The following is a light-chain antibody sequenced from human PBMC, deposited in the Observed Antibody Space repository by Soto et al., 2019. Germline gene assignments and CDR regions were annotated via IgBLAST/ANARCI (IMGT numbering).Light chain of an antibody. CDR3: CFFTGTTSQDV. CDR2: EVN. CDR1: SSDVGSSDY. V-gene: IGLV2-14*01. Sequence: QSALTQPDSVSGSPGQSISISCAGSSSDVGSSDYVSWYRQHPGKAPQLFIYEVNKRPSGVSNRFSGTKSGNTASLTISGLQPDDEADYYCCFFTGTTSQDVFGPGTKVTVL. J-gene: IGLJ1*01.